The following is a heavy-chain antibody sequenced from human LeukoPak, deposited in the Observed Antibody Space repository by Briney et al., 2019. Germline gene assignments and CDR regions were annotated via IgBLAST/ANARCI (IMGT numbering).Heavy chain of an antibody. CDR1: GGSFSGYY. CDR2: INHSGST. J-gene: IGHJ4*02. Sequence: PSETLSLTCAVYGGSFSGYYWSWIRQPPGKGLEWIGEINHSGSTNYNPSLKSRVTISVDTSKNQFSLKLSSVTAAETAVYYCARIHGSPIYYFDYWGQGTLVTVSS. CDR3: ARIHGSPIYYFDY. D-gene: IGHD5-24*01. V-gene: IGHV4-34*01.